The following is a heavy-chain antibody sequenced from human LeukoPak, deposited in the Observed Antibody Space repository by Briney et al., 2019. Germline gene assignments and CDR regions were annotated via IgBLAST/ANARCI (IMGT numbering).Heavy chain of an antibody. D-gene: IGHD2-15*01. CDR2: INHSGST. CDR1: GGSFSGYY. CDR3: ARQQCNGGSCYSRAIWFDP. Sequence: QPSETLSLTCAVYGGSFSGYYWSWIRQPPGKGLEWIGEINHSGSTNYNPSLKSRVTISVHTSRTQFSLKLTSVTAADTAVYFCARQQCNGGSCYSRAIWFDPWGQGTLVTVSS. J-gene: IGHJ5*02. V-gene: IGHV4-34*01.